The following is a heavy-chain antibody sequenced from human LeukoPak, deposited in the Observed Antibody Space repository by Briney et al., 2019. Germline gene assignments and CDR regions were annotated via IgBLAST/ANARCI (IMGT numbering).Heavy chain of an antibody. CDR2: ITGSGGNT. Sequence: AGGSLRLSCAASGFTFSNYAMSWVRQAPGKGLEWVSAITGSGGNTYYADSVKGRFTISRDNSKNTVFLQMNSLRAEDTAVYYCVKWGDYDVLTGYYVSDYWGQGTLVTVSS. D-gene: IGHD3-9*01. CDR3: VKWGDYDVLTGYYVSDY. J-gene: IGHJ4*02. CDR1: GFTFSNYA. V-gene: IGHV3-23*01.